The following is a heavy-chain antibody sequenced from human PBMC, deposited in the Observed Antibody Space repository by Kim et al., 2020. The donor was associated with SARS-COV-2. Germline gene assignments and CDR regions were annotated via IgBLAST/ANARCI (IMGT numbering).Heavy chain of an antibody. CDR2: VGIYSGFT. CDR3: ARRGLYDHGLASFYYSGMDV. D-gene: IGHD3-22*01. J-gene: IGHJ6*02. Sequence: ASVKVSCKTAGYTFVNYGVSWVRQAPGQKFEWLGWVGIYSGFTHYGQKFHDRVTITADTSTNTAFMELRNLRSDDTAVYYCARRGLYDHGLASFYYSGMDVWGQGTTVTVSS. V-gene: IGHV1-18*01. CDR1: GYTFVNYG.